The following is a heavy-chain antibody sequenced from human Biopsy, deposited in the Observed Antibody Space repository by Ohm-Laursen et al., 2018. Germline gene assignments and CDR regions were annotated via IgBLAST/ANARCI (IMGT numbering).Heavy chain of an antibody. V-gene: IGHV1-18*04. Sequence: ASVKVSCKASDYTFYSYGITWVRRAPGQGLGWMGWITADEKNSAPKFQGRVTMTTDMSTSTAYMELRGLKSDDTAVYYCARVFGGAYYSYAFDIWGQGTLVIVSS. D-gene: IGHD1-26*01. CDR1: DYTFYSYG. CDR2: ITADEK. J-gene: IGHJ3*02. CDR3: ARVFGGAYYSYAFDI.